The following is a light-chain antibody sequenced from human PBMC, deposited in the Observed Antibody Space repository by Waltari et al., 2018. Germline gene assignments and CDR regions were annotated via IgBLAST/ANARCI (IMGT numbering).Light chain of an antibody. CDR1: SLRGDY. V-gene: IGLV3-19*01. J-gene: IGLJ1*01. Sequence: SSELTQDPAVSVALGQTVRITCQGDSLRGDYTGWFQQKPGQAPVLFIYAKNKRPPGVPARFSGSTSGNTASLTITGAQADDEAVYFCASRDTNGKRYVFGTGTKVTVL. CDR2: AKN. CDR3: ASRDTNGKRYV.